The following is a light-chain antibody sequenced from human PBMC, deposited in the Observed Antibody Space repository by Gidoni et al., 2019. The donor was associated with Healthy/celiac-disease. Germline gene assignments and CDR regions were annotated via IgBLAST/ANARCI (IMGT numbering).Light chain of an antibody. CDR3: QQSYSTPQT. CDR2: AAA. CDR1: QSISSY. J-gene: IGKJ2*01. Sequence: IQMTQSPSSLPASVGDRVTITCRASQSISSYLNWYQQKPGKAPKLLISAAASLQSGGPSRFSGSGSGTDFTLTISSLQPEDFATDYCQQSYSTPQTFGQGTKLEIK. V-gene: IGKV1-39*01.